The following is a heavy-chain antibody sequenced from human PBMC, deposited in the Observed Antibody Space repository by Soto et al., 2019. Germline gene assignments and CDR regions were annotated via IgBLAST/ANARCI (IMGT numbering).Heavy chain of an antibody. CDR1: GFTFSSYS. CDR3: AIRASYYDSSGYFDY. Sequence: GGSLRLSCAASGFTFSSYSMNWVRQAPGKGLVWVSRINSDGSSTSYADSVKGRFTISRDNAKNTLYLQMNSLRAEDTAVYYCAIRASYYDSSGYFDYWGQGTLVTVSS. V-gene: IGHV3-74*01. CDR2: INSDGSST. D-gene: IGHD3-22*01. J-gene: IGHJ4*02.